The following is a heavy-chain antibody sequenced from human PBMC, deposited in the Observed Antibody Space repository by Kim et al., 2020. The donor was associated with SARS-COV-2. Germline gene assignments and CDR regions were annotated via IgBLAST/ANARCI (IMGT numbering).Heavy chain of an antibody. Sequence: GGSLRLSCVASGINFSNSGMHWVRQAPGKGLAWVAVISYTGRDKFYADSVKGRFTISRDNSKTTVYLQMNSLTTEDTAVYYCAKRRRVLQFTGDDAFDIWGQGTMVTVSP. CDR3: AKRRRVLQFTGDDAFDI. V-gene: IGHV3-30*18. J-gene: IGHJ3*02. CDR2: ISYTGRDK. CDR1: GINFSNSG. D-gene: IGHD7-27*01.